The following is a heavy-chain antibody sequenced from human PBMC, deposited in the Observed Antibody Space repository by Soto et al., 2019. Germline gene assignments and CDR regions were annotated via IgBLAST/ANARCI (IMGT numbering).Heavy chain of an antibody. CDR2: IYYSGST. CDR1: GCSISSYY. D-gene: IGHD1-26*01. J-gene: IGHJ4*02. V-gene: IGHV4-59*12. CDR3: ARDIGRGGKRPYYFDS. Sequence: SETLSLTCTVSGCSISSYYWSWIRQPPGKGLEWIGYIYYSGSTNYNPSLKSRVTISVDTSKNQFSLKLSSVTAADTAVYYCARDIGRGGKRPYYFDSWGQGTLVTVSS.